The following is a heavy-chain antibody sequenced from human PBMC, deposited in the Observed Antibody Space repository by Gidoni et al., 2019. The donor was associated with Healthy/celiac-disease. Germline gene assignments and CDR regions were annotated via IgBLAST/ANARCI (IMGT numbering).Heavy chain of an antibody. J-gene: IGHJ4*02. CDR3: GVGITGPARGRVDLFDY. D-gene: IGHD1-20*01. V-gene: IGHV3-11*06. CDR1: GFTFSDYY. Sequence: QVQLVESGGGLVKPGGSLRLSCAASGFTFSDYYMSWIRQAPGKGLEWVSYISSSSSYTNYSDSVKGRFTISRDNAKNSLYLQMNSLRAEDTAVYYCGVGITGPARGRVDLFDYWGQGTLVTVSS. CDR2: ISSSSSYT.